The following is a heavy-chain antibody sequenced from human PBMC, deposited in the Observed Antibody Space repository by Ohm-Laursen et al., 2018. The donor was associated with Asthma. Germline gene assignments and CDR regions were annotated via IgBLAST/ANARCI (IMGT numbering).Heavy chain of an antibody. J-gene: IGHJ4*02. D-gene: IGHD5-24*01. CDR1: GFTFSSYG. V-gene: IGHV3-33*01. CDR2: IWYDGSNK. CDR3: ARDSRRWLQLPDY. Sequence: SLRLSCAAPGFTFSSYGMHWVRQAPGKGLEWVAVIWYDGSNKYYADSVKGRFTISRDNSKNTLYLQMNSLRAEDTAVYYCARDSRRWLQLPDYWGQGTLVTVSS.